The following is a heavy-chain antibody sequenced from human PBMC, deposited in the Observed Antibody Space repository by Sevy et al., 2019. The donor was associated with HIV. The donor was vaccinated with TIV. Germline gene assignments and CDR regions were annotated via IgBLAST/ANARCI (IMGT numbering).Heavy chain of an antibody. Sequence: GESLKISCEGSGFSFSSYWIHWVRQMPGKGLEWMATIHPGNSETRYRSSFQGQVTISADKSINTAYLQWSRLSASDTAIYYCFMRAHTDSSGYYYRYGMDVWDQGTTVTVSS. V-gene: IGHV5-51*01. D-gene: IGHD3-10*01. CDR2: IHPGNSET. J-gene: IGHJ6*02. CDR1: GFSFSSYW. CDR3: FMRAHTDSSGYYYRYGMDV.